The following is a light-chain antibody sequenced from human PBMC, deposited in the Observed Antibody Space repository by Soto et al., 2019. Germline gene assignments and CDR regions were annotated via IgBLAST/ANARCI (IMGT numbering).Light chain of an antibody. CDR2: DVS. J-gene: IGLJ2*01. Sequence: QSALTQPASVSGSPGQSITISCTGTSRDVGAYNYVSWYQQHPGKAPKLMIYDVSDRPSGVSNRFSGSKSGNTASMTISGLQAEDEADYYCSSYTNSRTLVFGGGTKVTVL. CDR1: SRDVGAYNY. V-gene: IGLV2-14*01. CDR3: SSYTNSRTLV.